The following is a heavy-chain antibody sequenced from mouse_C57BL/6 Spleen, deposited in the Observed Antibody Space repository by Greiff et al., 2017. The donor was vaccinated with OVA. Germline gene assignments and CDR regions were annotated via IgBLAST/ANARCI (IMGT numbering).Heavy chain of an antibody. CDR1: GYTFTSYW. J-gene: IGHJ2*01. V-gene: IGHV1-59*01. CDR2: IDPSDSYT. D-gene: IGHD1-1*01. Sequence: VQLQQPGAELVRPGTSVKLSCKASGYTFTSYWMHWVKQRPGQGLEWIGVIDPSDSYTNYNQKFKGKATLTVDTSSSTAYMQLSSLTSEDSAVYYCARDYYGSSYVGDYWSQGTTLTVSS. CDR3: ARDYYGSSYVGDY.